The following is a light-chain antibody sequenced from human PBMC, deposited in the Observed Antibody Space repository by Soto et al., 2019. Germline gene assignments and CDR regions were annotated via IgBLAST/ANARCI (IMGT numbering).Light chain of an antibody. CDR1: QSVSSN. V-gene: IGKV3-15*01. J-gene: IGKJ5*01. CDR2: GAS. Sequence: EIVMTQSPATLSVSPGARATLSCRASQSVSSNLAWYQQKPGQAPRLLIYGASTRATGIPARFSGSGSGTEFTLTFSRLQSEDFAVYYCQQYNNWPPITFGQGTRLEIK. CDR3: QQYNNWPPIT.